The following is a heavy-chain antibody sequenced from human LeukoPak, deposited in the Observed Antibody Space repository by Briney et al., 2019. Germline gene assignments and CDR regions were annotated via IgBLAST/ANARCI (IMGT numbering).Heavy chain of an antibody. V-gene: IGHV2-5*02. Sequence: SGPTLVKPTQTLMHTCSFSGLSLRTSGVGVGWIRQPQGKALEWLALIYRDDGKRYRPSLKSRLTIIKDTSKNQVVLTITNMDPLDTATYYCAHSRSSGYVSWFDPWGQGTLLTVPS. CDR2: IYRDDGK. D-gene: IGHD5-12*01. CDR3: AHSRSSGYVSWFDP. J-gene: IGHJ5*02. CDR1: GLSLRTSGVG.